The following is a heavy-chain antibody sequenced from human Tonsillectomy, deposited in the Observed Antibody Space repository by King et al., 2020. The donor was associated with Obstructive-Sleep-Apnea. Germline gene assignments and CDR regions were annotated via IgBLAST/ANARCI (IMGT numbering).Heavy chain of an antibody. J-gene: IGHJ6*02. CDR3: AGSTEPYCGGDCPALDV. CDR2: IYSGGST. CDR1: GFTVSSTY. D-gene: IGHD2-21*02. V-gene: IGHV3-53*04. Sequence: VQLVESGGGLVQPGGSLRLSCAASGFTVSSTYISWVRQAPGKGLEWGSVIYSGGSTYYADSVKGRFTLSRHNSENMGYLQMNSLRPEDTAVYYCAGSTEPYCGGDCPALDVWGQGTTVTVSS.